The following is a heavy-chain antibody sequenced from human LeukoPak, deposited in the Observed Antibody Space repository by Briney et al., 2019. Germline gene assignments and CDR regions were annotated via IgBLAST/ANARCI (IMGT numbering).Heavy chain of an antibody. J-gene: IGHJ6*03. V-gene: IGHV3-33*01. CDR2: IWYDGSNK. D-gene: IGHD6-13*01. CDR3: ARSAAAGYYYYYMDV. Sequence: PGGSLRLSCAASGFTFSSYGMHWVRQAPGKGLEWVAVIWYDGSNKYYADSVKGRFTISRDNSKNTLYLQMNSLRAEDTAVYYCARSAAAGYYYYYMDVWGKGTTVTVSS. CDR1: GFTFSSYG.